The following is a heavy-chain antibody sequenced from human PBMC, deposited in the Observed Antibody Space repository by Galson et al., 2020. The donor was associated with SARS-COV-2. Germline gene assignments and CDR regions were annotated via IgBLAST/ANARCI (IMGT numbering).Heavy chain of an antibody. CDR3: ARGHYSSDGYRPGDYYYVDV. CDR2: IYYSGST. V-gene: IGHV4-31*01. D-gene: IGHD6-19*01. Sequence: SETLSLTCPVSGDSISTGGYSWSWIRQPPGKGLEWIGYIYYSGSTYYTPSLKSLVTISVDTAKNQFFLKLSSVTAAYTAVYYGARGHYSSDGYRPGDYYYVDVWGKGTTVTVSS. J-gene: IGHJ6*03. CDR1: GDSISTGGYS.